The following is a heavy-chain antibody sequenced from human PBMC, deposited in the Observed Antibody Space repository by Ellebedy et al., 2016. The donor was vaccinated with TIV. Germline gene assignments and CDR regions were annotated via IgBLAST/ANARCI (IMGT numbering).Heavy chain of an antibody. CDR1: GGTFSIYA. CDR2: INPIIGIP. J-gene: IGHJ3*02. CDR3: ATDSGRHLRTTDGAFDI. D-gene: IGHD1-26*01. Sequence: ASVKVSCKASGGTFSIYALNWVRQAPGEGLEWLGRINPIIGIPNYAQKFQGRVTITADTSTSAVYMELSSLRSEDTAVYYCATDSGRHLRTTDGAFDIWGQGTMVTVSS. V-gene: IGHV1-69*04.